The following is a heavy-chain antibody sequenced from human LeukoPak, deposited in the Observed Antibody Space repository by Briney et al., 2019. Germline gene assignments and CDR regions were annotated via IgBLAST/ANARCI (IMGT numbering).Heavy chain of an antibody. D-gene: IGHD2-2*01. CDR2: ISGSGGST. J-gene: IGHJ6*03. V-gene: IGHV3-23*01. CDR3: AKVYCSSTSCPTYYCYYMDV. CDR1: GFTFSSYA. Sequence: GGSLSLSCAASGFTFSSYAMSWVRQAPGKGLEWVSAISGSGGSTYYADSVKGRFTISRDNSKNTLYLQMNSLRAEDTAVYYCAKVYCSSTSCPTYYCYYMDVWGKGTTVTVSS.